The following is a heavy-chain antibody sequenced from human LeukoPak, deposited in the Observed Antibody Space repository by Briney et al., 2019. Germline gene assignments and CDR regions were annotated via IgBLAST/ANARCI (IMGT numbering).Heavy chain of an antibody. J-gene: IGHJ4*02. CDR3: XXXXXFXDXNGYSYYFHS. D-gene: IGHD3-22*01. CDR2: IYKSGST. V-gene: IGHV4-4*07. Sequence: SETLSLTCTVSGGSIGWDYWSWIRQSAGKGLEWIGRIYKSGSTNYNPSFRSRVTMSVDTSKNQFSLNVMSVTAADTAVYYCXXXXXFXDXNGYSYYFHSWGQGSLVTVSS. CDR1: GGSIGWDY.